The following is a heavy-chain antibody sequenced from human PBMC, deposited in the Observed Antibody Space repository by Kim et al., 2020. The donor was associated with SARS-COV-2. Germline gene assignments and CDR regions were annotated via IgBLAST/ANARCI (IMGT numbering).Heavy chain of an antibody. V-gene: IGHV1-2*02. D-gene: IGHD1-1*01. CDR3: TSQITGRSFQY. J-gene: IGHJ4*02. CDR2: GT. Sequence: GTNYAQKFQGSVTMTRDTSISPAYMELSSLRSDDTAGYYCTSQITGRSFQYWGQGTLVTVSS.